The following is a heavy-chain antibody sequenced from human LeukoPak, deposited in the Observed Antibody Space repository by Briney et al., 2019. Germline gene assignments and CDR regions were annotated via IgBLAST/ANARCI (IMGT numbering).Heavy chain of an antibody. V-gene: IGHV1-2*02. CDR3: AKVPVRGDDTSTVDY. CDR1: GYTFTGYY. D-gene: IGHD2-21*02. J-gene: IGHJ4*02. CDR2: INPNSGGT. Sequence: ASVKVSCKASGYTFTGYYMHWVRQAPGQGLEWMGWINPNSGGTNYAQKFQGRVTMTRDTSISTAYMELSRLRSDDTAVYYCAKVPVRGDDTSTVDYWGQGTLVTVSS.